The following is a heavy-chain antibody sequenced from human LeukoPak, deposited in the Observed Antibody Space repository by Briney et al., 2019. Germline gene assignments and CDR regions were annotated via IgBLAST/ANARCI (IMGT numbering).Heavy chain of an antibody. CDR2: INHSGST. Sequence: SETLSLTCAVYGGSFSGYYWNWIRQPPGKGLEWIGEINHSGSTIYNPSLKSRVTISVDTSKNQFSLKLSSVTAADTAVYYCARRPPVAGTCYFDYWGQGTLVTVSS. J-gene: IGHJ4*02. D-gene: IGHD6-19*01. CDR1: GGSFSGYY. V-gene: IGHV4-34*01. CDR3: ARRPPVAGTCYFDY.